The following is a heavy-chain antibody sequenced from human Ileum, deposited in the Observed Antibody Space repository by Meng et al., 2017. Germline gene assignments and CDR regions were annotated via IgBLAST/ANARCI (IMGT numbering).Heavy chain of an antibody. CDR2: ISDTGGDT. V-gene: IGHV3-23*01. CDR3: AKALALDYRGYFDY. CDR1: GFTFSTYA. J-gene: IGHJ4*02. Sequence: GESLKISCAASGFTFSTYAMTWVRQAPGKGLEWVSTISDTGGDTYYADSVKGRFTISRDNSKNTLHLQMNSLRAEDTAVYYCAKALALDYRGYFDYWGQGTLVTVSS. D-gene: IGHD4-11*01.